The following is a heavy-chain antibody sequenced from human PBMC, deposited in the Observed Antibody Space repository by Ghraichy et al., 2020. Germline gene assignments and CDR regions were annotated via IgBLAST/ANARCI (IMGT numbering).Heavy chain of an antibody. V-gene: IGHV3-23*01. CDR3: ATPGTTYYDFWSGSPDWFDP. CDR2: ISGSCGST. CDR1: GFTFSSYA. D-gene: IGHD3-3*01. J-gene: IGHJ5*02. Sequence: GGSLRLSCAASGFTFSSYAMSWVRQAPGKGLEWVSAISGSCGSTYYADSVKGRFTISRDNSKNTLYLQMNSLRAEDTAVYYCATPGTTYYDFWSGSPDWFDPWGQGTLVTVSS.